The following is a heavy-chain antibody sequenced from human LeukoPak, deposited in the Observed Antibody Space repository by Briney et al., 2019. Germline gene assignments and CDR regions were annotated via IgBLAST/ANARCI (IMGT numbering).Heavy chain of an antibody. D-gene: IGHD1-26*01. Sequence: KPSETLSFNCTGYGDSISSYYWSWIRHPPGKGLKWIGCIYISGSTNYNPSLKSRVAISIVTSKNQFSLKQTSVTAADTAVYYCARHGMSGSYTYWGQGTLVTVSS. J-gene: IGHJ4*02. CDR1: GDSISSYY. CDR2: IYISGST. CDR3: ARHGMSGSYTY. V-gene: IGHV4-4*09.